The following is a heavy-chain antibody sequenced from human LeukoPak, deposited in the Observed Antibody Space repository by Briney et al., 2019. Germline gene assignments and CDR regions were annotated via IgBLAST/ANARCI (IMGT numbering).Heavy chain of an antibody. CDR3: ARTTVVTSFFDY. D-gene: IGHD4-23*01. CDR2: IYYSGST. V-gene: IGHV4-59*06. J-gene: IGHJ4*02. CDR1: GGSISSYY. Sequence: SETLSLTCTVSGGSISSYYWSWIRQHPGKGLEWIGYIYYSGSTYYNPSLKSRVTISVDTSKNQFSLKLSSVTAADTAVYYCARTTVVTSFFDYWGQGTLVTVSS.